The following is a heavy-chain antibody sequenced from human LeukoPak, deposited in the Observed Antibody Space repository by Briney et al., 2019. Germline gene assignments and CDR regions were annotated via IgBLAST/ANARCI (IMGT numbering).Heavy chain of an antibody. CDR1: GFTFSSYG. V-gene: IGHV3-33*01. Sequence: GRSLRLSCAASGFTFSSYGMHWVRQAPGKGLEWVAVIWYDGSNKYYADSVKGRFTISRDNSKNTLYLQMNSLRAEDTAVYYCARRRIAGDYFDYWGQGTLVTVSS. J-gene: IGHJ4*02. D-gene: IGHD6-13*01. CDR2: IWYDGSNK. CDR3: ARRRIAGDYFDY.